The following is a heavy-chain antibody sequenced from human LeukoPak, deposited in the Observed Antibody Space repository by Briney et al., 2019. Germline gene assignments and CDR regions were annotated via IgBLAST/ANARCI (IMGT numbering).Heavy chain of an antibody. D-gene: IGHD5-24*01. CDR1: GGTFSSNA. Sequence: ASVKVSCKASGGTFSSNAISWVRQAPGQGLEWMGRIIPIFGTANYAQKFQGRVTITTDESTSTAYMELSSLRSEDTAVYYCARDCEMWYFDYWGQGTLVTVAS. CDR2: IIPIFGTA. J-gene: IGHJ4*02. V-gene: IGHV1-69*05. CDR3: ARDCEMWYFDY.